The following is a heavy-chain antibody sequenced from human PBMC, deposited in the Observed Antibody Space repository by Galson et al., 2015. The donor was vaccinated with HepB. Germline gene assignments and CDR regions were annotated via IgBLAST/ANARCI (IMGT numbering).Heavy chain of an antibody. CDR1: GFIFNTYA. D-gene: IGHD5/OR15-5a*01. V-gene: IGHV3-23*01. CDR2: ISASGDDT. CDR3: AGNVFMDV. Sequence: SLRLSCATSGFIFNTYAMTWVRHVPGKGLEWVSGISASGDDTYYIDSVKGRFTTSRDNSKNTVYLQMNSLRGDDTAVYYCAGNVFMDVWGQGTTVTVSS. J-gene: IGHJ6*02.